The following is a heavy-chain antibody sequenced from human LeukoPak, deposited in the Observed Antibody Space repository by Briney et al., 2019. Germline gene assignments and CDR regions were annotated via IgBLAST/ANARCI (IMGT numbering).Heavy chain of an antibody. CDR2: INQDGREK. CDR1: GFIFRNYW. Sequence: GGSLRLSCAASGFIFRNYWMSWVRQAPGKGLEWVAIINQDGREKHYVDSVKGRFTISRDNAKDSLYLQMNSLRAEDTALYYCAVATRSFLPDYCWGQGTLVTVSS. V-gene: IGHV3-7*01. D-gene: IGHD5-12*01. CDR3: AVATRSFLPDYC. J-gene: IGHJ4*02.